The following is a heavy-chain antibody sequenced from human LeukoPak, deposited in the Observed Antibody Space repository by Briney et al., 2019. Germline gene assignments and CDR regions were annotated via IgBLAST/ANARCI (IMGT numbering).Heavy chain of an antibody. CDR2: MNPNSGNT. D-gene: IGHD2-2*01. CDR1: GYTFTSYD. Sequence: ASVKVSCKASGYTFTSYDINWVRQATGQGLEWMGWMNPNSGNTGYAQKFQGRVTMTRDTSISTAYMELSRLRSDDTAVYYCAREYIVVVPAAISDDAFDIWGQGTMVTVSS. V-gene: IGHV1-8*01. J-gene: IGHJ3*02. CDR3: AREYIVVVPAAISDDAFDI.